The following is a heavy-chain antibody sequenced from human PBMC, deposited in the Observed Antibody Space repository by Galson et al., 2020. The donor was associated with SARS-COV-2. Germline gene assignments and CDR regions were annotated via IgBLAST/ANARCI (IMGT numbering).Heavy chain of an antibody. V-gene: IGHV3-33*06. CDR1: GFTFSSYG. CDR3: AKDMSADDAFDI. J-gene: IGHJ3*02. D-gene: IGHD3-16*01. CDR2: IWYDGSNK. Sequence: LSLTCAASGFTFSSYGMHWVRQAPGKGLEWVAVIWYDGSNKYYADSVKGRFTISRDNSKNTLYLQMNSLRAEDTAVYYCAKDMSADDAFDIWGQGKMVTVSS.